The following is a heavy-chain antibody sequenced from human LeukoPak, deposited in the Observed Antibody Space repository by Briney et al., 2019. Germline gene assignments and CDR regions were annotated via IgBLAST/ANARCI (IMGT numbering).Heavy chain of an antibody. J-gene: IGHJ3*02. CDR2: INHSGST. CDR3: ARGPRVAFDI. CDR1: GGSFSGYY. V-gene: IGHV4-34*01. Sequence: PSETLSLTCAVYGGSFSGYYWSWIRQPPGKGLEWIGEINHSGSTNYNPSLKSRVTISVDTSKNQFSLKLSSVTAADTAVYYCARGPRVAFDIWGQGTMVTVSS.